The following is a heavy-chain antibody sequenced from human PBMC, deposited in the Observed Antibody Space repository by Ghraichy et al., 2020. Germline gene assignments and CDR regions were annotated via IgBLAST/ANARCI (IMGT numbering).Heavy chain of an antibody. CDR1: GFTFSAYG. J-gene: IGHJ3*02. CDR2: ISYDGSNK. V-gene: IGHV3-30*18. D-gene: IGHD2-21*02. CDR3: AKDNEAYCGGDCYSPDAFDI. Sequence: GGSLRLSCAASGFTFSAYGMHWVRQAPGKGLDWVAIISYDGSNKYYANSVKGRFTISRDNSKNTLYLQMNSLRAEDTAVYYCAKDNEAYCGGDCYSPDAFDIWGQGTMVTVSS.